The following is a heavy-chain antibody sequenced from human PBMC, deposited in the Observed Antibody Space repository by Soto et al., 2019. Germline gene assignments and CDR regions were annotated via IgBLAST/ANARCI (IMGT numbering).Heavy chain of an antibody. Sequence: QVQLVQSGAEVKRPGSSVKVSCQTSGGTFRTYTINWVRQAPGQGLEWMGRIIPILDVANYAQKFQGRVTIHADKSPSPAHMELRSLRAEDTAVYYCARSIQEEIGVAGPKDIWFDPWGQGTLVTVSS. D-gene: IGHD6-19*01. V-gene: IGHV1-69*02. CDR1: GGTFRTYT. CDR2: IIPILDVA. J-gene: IGHJ5*02. CDR3: ARSIQEEIGVAGPKDIWFDP.